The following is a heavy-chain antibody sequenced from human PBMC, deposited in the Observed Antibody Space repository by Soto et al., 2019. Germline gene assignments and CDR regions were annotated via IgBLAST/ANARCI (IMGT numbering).Heavy chain of an antibody. CDR1: GGTFSSYA. D-gene: IGHD6-19*01. J-gene: IGHJ6*02. CDR3: ARDNSSGWWGDYYYGMYV. CDR2: VVPIFGTA. V-gene: IGHV1-69*13. Sequence: SVKVSCKASGGTFSSYAISCVRRAPGQGLEWMGGVVPIFGTANSAQKFRASLALTADESTSTAYMELSSLRSEDTAVYYCARDNSSGWWGDYYYGMYVWGQGTTVTVSS.